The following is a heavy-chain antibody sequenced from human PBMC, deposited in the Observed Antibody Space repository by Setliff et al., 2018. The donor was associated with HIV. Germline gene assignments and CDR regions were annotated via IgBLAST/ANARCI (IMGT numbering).Heavy chain of an antibody. Sequence: WASVKVSCKASGYTFTSYAMHWVRQAPGQRLEWMGWINAGNGNTKYSQKFQGRVTITRDTSASTAYMELSSLRSEDTAVYYCARDRLMRGYSYGELDYWGQGTLVTVSS. J-gene: IGHJ4*02. CDR3: ARDRLMRGYSYGELDY. D-gene: IGHD5-18*01. CDR1: GYTFTSYA. CDR2: INAGNGNT. V-gene: IGHV1-3*01.